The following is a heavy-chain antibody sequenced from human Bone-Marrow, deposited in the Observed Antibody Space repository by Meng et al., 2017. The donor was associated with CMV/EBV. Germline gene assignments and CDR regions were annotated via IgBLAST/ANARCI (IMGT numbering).Heavy chain of an antibody. CDR2: ISWNSGSI. J-gene: IGHJ4*02. CDR3: ATGKINAFES. CDR1: GFTFDDYA. D-gene: IGHD1-14*01. V-gene: IGHV3-9*01. Sequence: SLKISCAASGFTFDDYAMHWVRQAPGKGLEWVSGISWNSGSIGYADSVNGRFTISRDNAKNTVYLQMNSLRVEDTAVYYCATGKINAFESWGQGTLVTVSS.